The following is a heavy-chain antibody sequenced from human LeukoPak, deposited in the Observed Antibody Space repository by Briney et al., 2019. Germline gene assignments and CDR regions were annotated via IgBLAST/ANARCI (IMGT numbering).Heavy chain of an antibody. D-gene: IGHD1-14*01. CDR3: AREAHRDAFDI. CDR1: GGSISSSSYY. CDR2: IYHSGST. Sequence: SETLSLTCTVSGGSISSSSYYWGWIRQPPGKGLEWIGSIYHSGSTYYNPSLKSRVTISVDTSKNQFSLKLSSVTAADTAVYYCAREAHRDAFDIWGQGTMVTVSS. J-gene: IGHJ3*02. V-gene: IGHV4-39*07.